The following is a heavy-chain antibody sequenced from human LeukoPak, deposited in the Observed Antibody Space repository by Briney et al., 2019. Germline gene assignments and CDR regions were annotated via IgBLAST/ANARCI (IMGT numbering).Heavy chain of an antibody. V-gene: IGHV1-2*02. Sequence: GAAVKVSCKTSGYTFTAYYIHWVRQAPGQGLEWVGWINPTTGGTNYAQKFQGRVTMTRDTSISTAYMELSRLRSDDTAVYYCARDRGRCSSTSCKHYYYMDVWGKGTTVTISS. D-gene: IGHD2-2*01. CDR3: ARDRGRCSSTSCKHYYYMDV. CDR2: INPTTGGT. J-gene: IGHJ6*03. CDR1: GYTFTAYY.